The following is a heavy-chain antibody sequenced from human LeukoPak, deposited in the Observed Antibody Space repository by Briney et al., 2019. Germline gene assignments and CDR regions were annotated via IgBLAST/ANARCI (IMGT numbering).Heavy chain of an antibody. CDR3: ARLSGSYYYYYYMDV. V-gene: IGHV4-39*07. J-gene: IGHJ6*03. CDR2: IYTSGST. Sequence: SETLSLTCTVSGGSISSSSYYWGWIRQPPGKGLEWIGRIYTSGSTNYNPSLKSRVTISVDTSKNQFSLKLSSVTAADTAVYYCARLSGSYYYYYYMDVWGKGTTVTVSS. CDR1: GGSISSSSYY. D-gene: IGHD1-26*01.